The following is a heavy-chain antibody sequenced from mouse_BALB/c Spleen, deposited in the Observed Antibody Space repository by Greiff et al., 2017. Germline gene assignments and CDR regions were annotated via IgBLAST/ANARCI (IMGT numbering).Heavy chain of an antibody. CDR2: ISSGSSTI. Sequence: EVMLVESGGGLVQPGGSRKLSCAASGFTFSSFGMHWVRQAPEKGLEWVAYISSGSSTIYYADTVKGRFTISRDNPKNTLFLQMTSLRSEDTAMYYCARSDDYLAWFAYWGQGTLVTVSA. CDR1: GFTFSSFG. D-gene: IGHD2-4*01. CDR3: ARSDDYLAWFAY. J-gene: IGHJ3*01. V-gene: IGHV5-17*02.